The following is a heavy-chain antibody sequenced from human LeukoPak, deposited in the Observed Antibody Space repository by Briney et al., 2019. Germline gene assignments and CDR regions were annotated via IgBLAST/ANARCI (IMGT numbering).Heavy chain of an antibody. CDR1: GGSFSGYY. CDR2: INHSGST. CDR3: AREGLSTGCSSSWPTRLFDY. D-gene: IGHD6-13*01. V-gene: IGHV4-34*01. J-gene: IGHJ4*02. Sequence: PSETLSLTCAVYGGSFSGYYWSWIRQPPGKGLEWIGEINHSGSTNYNPSLKSRVTISVDTSKNQFSLKLSSVTAADTAVYYCAREGLSTGCSSSWPTRLFDYWGQGTLVTVSS.